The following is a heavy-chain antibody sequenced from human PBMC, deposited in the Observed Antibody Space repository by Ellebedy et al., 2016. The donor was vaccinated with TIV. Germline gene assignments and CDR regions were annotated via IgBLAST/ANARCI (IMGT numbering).Heavy chain of an antibody. V-gene: IGHV3-43*02. D-gene: IGHD3-16*01. CDR1: KFTFDDYT. Sequence: GESLKISCAASKFTFDDYTMHWVRQVPGKGLEWVSLIRGDGGSTDYTDSVMGRFTISRDNSKNSLYLQMNSLRAEDTALYYCAKDMFYDYVWGSSPDAFDIWGRGTMVTVSS. J-gene: IGHJ3*02. CDR3: AKDMFYDYVWGSSPDAFDI. CDR2: IRGDGGST.